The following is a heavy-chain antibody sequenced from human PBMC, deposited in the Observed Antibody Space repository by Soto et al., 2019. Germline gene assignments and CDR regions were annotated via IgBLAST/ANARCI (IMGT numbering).Heavy chain of an antibody. CDR3: ARAVDEILTGSYDSVA. CDR2: IYYSGST. CDR1: AGTVRRGFHF. J-gene: IGHJ6*02. D-gene: IGHD3-9*01. Sequence: SEAMPLTKSGSAGTVRRGFHFGCWILQHNKKGLEWIGNIYYSGSTNYNPSLKSRVTISVDTSKNRFSLKLNSVTAADTAVYFCARAVDEILTGSYDSVAWAQGTTIP. V-gene: IGHV4-61*10.